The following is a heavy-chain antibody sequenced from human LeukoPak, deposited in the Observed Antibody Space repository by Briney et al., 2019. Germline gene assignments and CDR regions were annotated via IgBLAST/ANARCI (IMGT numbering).Heavy chain of an antibody. CDR2: IYPGDSDT. J-gene: IGHJ4*02. CDR1: GYSFTSYW. V-gene: IGHV5-51*01. D-gene: IGHD1-1*01. CDR3: ARHTELFIWNDVGGFDY. Sequence: GESLKISCKGSGYSFTSYWIGWVRQMPGKGLEWMGIIYPGDSDTRYSPSFQGQVTISADKSISTAYLQWSSLGASDTAMYYCARHTELFIWNDVGGFDYWGQGTLVTVSS.